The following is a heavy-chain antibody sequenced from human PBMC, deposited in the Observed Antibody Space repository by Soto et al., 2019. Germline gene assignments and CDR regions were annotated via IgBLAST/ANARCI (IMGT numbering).Heavy chain of an antibody. Sequence: SETLSLTCAVYGGSFSGYYWSWIRQPPGKGLEWIGEINHSGSTNYNPSLKSRVTISVDTSKNQFSLKLSSVTAPDTAGDYWANRRGGGDSNSYNWFDPWGQGTLVTVSS. CDR1: GGSFSGYY. D-gene: IGHD2-21*02. CDR3: ANRRGGGDSNSYNWFDP. J-gene: IGHJ5*02. CDR2: INHSGST. V-gene: IGHV4-34*01.